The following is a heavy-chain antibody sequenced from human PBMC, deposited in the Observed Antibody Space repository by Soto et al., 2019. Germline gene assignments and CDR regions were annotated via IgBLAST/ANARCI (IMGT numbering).Heavy chain of an antibody. D-gene: IGHD3-10*01. CDR3: AKDLKVSGGFHGSLNYYYGMDV. Sequence: QVQLAESGGGVVQPGRSLRISCAASGFSFSNHGMQWVRQAPGKGLEWVAVISYDGNVKYYTDSVKGRFTISRDNSQSTVFLQMDSLRPEEAAVYYCAKDLKVSGGFHGSLNYYYGMDVWGQGTTVTVSS. V-gene: IGHV3-30*18. J-gene: IGHJ6*02. CDR1: GFSFSNHG. CDR2: ISYDGNVK.